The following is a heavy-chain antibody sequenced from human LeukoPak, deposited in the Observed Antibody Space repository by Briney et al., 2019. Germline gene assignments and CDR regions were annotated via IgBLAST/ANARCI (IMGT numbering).Heavy chain of an antibody. CDR1: GFTFSSYA. CDR3: ARDRSYYYDSSGYFWY. V-gene: IGHV3-23*01. D-gene: IGHD3-22*01. Sequence: PGGSLRLSCAASGFTFSSYAMHWVRQAPGKGLEWVSAFSGSGGTTYYADSVKGRFTISRDNSKNTLYLQMNSLRAEDTAVYYCARDRSYYYDSSGYFWYWGQGTLVTVSS. CDR2: FSGSGGTT. J-gene: IGHJ4*02.